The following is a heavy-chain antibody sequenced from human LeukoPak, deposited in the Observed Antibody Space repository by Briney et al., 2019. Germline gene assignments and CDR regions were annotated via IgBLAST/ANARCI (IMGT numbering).Heavy chain of an antibody. J-gene: IGHJ4*02. Sequence: PGGSLRLSCAASGFTFSSYDMHWVRQATGKGLEWVSAIGTAGDTYYPGSVKGRFTISRENAKNSLYLQMNSLRAGDTAVYYCARGGEMATIDYWGQGTLVTVSS. V-gene: IGHV3-13*01. D-gene: IGHD5-24*01. CDR3: ARGGEMATIDY. CDR2: IGTAGDT. CDR1: GFTFSSYD.